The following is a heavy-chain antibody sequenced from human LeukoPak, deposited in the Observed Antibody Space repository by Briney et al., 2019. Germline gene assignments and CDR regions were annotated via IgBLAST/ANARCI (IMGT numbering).Heavy chain of an antibody. J-gene: IGHJ6*02. CDR2: ISYDGSNK. D-gene: IGHD4-11*01. V-gene: IGHV3-30*14. CDR3: AGTVTVTTFYYYYGMDV. CDR1: GFTFSSYA. Sequence: GRSLRLSCAASGFTFSSYAMHWVRQAPGKGLEWVAVISYDGSNKYYADSVKGRFTISRDNSKNTLYLQMNSLRAEDTAVYYCAGTVTVTTFYYYYGMDVWGQGTTVTVSS.